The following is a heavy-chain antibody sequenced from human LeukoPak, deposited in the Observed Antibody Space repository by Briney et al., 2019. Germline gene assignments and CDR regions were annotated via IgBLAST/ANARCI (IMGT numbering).Heavy chain of an antibody. Sequence: GGSLRLSCAASGFKFTNYAMHWVRQAPGKGLEWVSTIGGSGVTKFYADSVAGRFTISRDNSNNALFLQMNNLRAEDTAIYCARGASSWEYTTFDVWGQGAIVTVSS. V-gene: IGHV3-23*01. J-gene: IGHJ3*01. CDR2: IGGSGVTK. CDR3: RGASSWEYTTFDV. CDR1: GFKFTNYA. D-gene: IGHD6-13*01.